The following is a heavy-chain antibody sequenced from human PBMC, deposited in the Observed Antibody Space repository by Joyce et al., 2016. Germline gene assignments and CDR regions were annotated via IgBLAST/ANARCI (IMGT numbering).Heavy chain of an antibody. CDR2: IFYSGST. CDR1: GGSISSYY. CDR3: ARGFRRFDA. V-gene: IGHV4-59*01. J-gene: IGHJ5*02. Sequence: QVQLQESGPGLVKPSETLSLTCTVSGGSISSYYWSWIRQPPGKGLEWIGYIFYSGSTNYNPSVESRVTISLDTSKSQFSLKLSSVTAADTAVYYCARGFRRFDAWGQGILVTVSS.